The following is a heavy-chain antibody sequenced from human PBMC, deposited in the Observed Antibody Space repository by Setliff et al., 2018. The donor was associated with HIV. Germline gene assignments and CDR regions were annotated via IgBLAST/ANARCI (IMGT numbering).Heavy chain of an antibody. Sequence: GGSLRLSCTASGFTFGDYAMNWVRQAPGKGLEWVGFIRSKAYGGTTEYAASVKGRFTISRDDSKSIAYLQMNSLKTEDTAMYYCSARYSYGPQFDYWGQGTLVTVS. CDR2: IRSKAYGGTT. J-gene: IGHJ4*02. CDR1: GFTFGDYA. V-gene: IGHV3-49*04. D-gene: IGHD5-18*01. CDR3: SARYSYGPQFDY.